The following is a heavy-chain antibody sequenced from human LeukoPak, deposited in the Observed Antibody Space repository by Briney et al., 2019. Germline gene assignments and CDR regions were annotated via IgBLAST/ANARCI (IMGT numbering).Heavy chain of an antibody. CDR1: GGSFSGYY. J-gene: IGHJ4*02. CDR2: MYYSGST. V-gene: IGHV4-34*01. CDR3: AREACSGNDCTVFDF. Sequence: SETLSLTCAVYGGSFSGYYWSWIRQPPGKGLEGIAYMYYSGSTYYNPSLKSRVTMSADTSKNQFSLKLNSVTAADTAVYYCAREACSGNDCTVFDFWGRGTLVTVSS. D-gene: IGHD2-15*01.